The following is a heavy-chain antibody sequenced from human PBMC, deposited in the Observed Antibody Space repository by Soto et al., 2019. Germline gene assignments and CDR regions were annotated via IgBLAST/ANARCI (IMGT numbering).Heavy chain of an antibody. J-gene: IGHJ4*02. CDR3: ARDQLYYDILTGYQGSYFDY. V-gene: IGHV4-59*01. Sequence: PLETLSLPRTVFCGSIGCFYWSWIRQPPGKGLEWIGYIYYSGSTNYNPSLKSRVTISVDTSKNQFSLKLSSVTAADTAVYYCARDQLYYDILTGYQGSYFDYWGQGTLVTVSS. CDR1: CGSIGCFY. D-gene: IGHD3-9*01. CDR2: IYYSGST.